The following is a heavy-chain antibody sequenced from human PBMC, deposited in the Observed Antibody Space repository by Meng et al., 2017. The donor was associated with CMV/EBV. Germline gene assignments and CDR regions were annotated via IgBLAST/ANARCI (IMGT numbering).Heavy chain of an antibody. V-gene: IGHV4-30-4*08. Sequence: VPRQESGPGLLKPSQPLSLTCTVSGGSISSGDYYWSWIRQPPGKGLEWIGYIYYSGSTYYNPSLKSRVTISVDTSKNQFSLKLSSVTAADTAVYYCARAAPDYYDSSGPPDYWGQGTLVTVSS. CDR3: ARAAPDYYDSSGPPDY. CDR2: IYYSGST. CDR1: GGSISSGDYY. J-gene: IGHJ4*02. D-gene: IGHD3-22*01.